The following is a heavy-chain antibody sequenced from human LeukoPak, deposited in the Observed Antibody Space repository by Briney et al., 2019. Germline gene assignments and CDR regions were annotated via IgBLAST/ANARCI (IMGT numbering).Heavy chain of an antibody. D-gene: IGHD1-14*01. CDR3: ARDKYDGTFDY. CDR2: IKQDGSEK. J-gene: IGHJ4*02. Sequence: GGSLRLSCAASGFTFSSYWMSWVRQAPGKGLEWVANIKQDGSEKYYVDSVKGRFTISRGNAKNSLYLQMNSLRAEDTAVYYCARDKYDGTFDYWGQGTLVTVSS. V-gene: IGHV3-7*01. CDR1: GFTFSSYW.